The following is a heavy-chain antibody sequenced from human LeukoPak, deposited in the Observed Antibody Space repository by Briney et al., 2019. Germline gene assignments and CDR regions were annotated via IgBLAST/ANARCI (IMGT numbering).Heavy chain of an antibody. CDR1: GYTFTSYA. V-gene: IGHV7-4-1*02. CDR2: INTNTGNP. Sequence: ASVKVSCKASGYTFTSYAMNWVRQAPGQGLEWMGWINTNTGNPTYAQGFTGRFVFSLDTSVSTAYLQISSLKAEDTAVYYCARDNYGSGSYYKHLIDYWGQGTLVTVSS. D-gene: IGHD3-10*01. CDR3: ARDNYGSGSYYKHLIDY. J-gene: IGHJ4*02.